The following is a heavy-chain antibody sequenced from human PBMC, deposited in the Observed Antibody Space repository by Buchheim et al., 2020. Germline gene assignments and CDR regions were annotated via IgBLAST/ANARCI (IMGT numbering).Heavy chain of an antibody. V-gene: IGHV4-34*01. CDR2: IDHTGST. D-gene: IGHD4-17*01. CDR3: ARVRFNDAFDI. Sequence: QVQLQQWGAGLLKPSETLSLTCVVYGGSFSGYYWSWIRQSPGKGLEWIGEIDHTGSTNYNPSLKSRVTISGDTSKNQFSLKLSSVTAADTAVYYCARVRFNDAFDIWGQGT. CDR1: GGSFSGYY. J-gene: IGHJ3*02.